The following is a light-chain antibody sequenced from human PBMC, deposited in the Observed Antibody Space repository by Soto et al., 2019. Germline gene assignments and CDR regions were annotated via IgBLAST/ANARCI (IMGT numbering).Light chain of an antibody. CDR3: VLYMNSGTL. J-gene: IGLJ3*02. CDR1: SGSVSTSYY. Sequence: QTVVTQEPSLSVSPGGTVTLTCGLSSGSVSTSYYPSWYQQTPGQAPRTLIYSTNTRSSGVPDRFSGSILGNKAALTITGAQAGDESDYYCVLYMNSGTLFGGGTKLTVL. CDR2: STN. V-gene: IGLV8-61*01.